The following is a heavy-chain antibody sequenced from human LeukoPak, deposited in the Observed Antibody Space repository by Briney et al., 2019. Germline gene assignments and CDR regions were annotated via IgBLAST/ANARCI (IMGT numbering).Heavy chain of an antibody. CDR1: GFTFSSYA. V-gene: IGHV3-23*01. J-gene: IGHJ4*02. D-gene: IGHD4-11*01. CDR2: ISGSGGST. CDR3: ATGGATTSFSRFDY. Sequence: GGSLRLSCAASGFTFSSYAMSWVRQAPGKGLEWVSAISGSGGSTYYADSVKGRFTISRDNSKNTLYPQMNSLRAEDTAVYYCATGGATTSFSRFDYWGQGTLVTVSS.